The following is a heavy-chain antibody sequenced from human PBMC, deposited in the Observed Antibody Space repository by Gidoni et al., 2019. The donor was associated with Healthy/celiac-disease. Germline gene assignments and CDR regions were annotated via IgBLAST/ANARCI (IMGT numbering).Heavy chain of an antibody. CDR1: GYSFTSYW. D-gene: IGHD4-17*01. CDR2: IYPGDSDP. Sequence: EVQLVQSGAEVKKPGESLKISGKGAGYSFTSYWTGWVRQMPGKGLEWMGLIYPGDSDPRYRPSFQGQVTISADKSISTAYLQWSSLKASDTAMYYCARLDDYGGNAELGYWGQGTLVTVSS. CDR3: ARLDDYGGNAELGY. V-gene: IGHV5-51*03. J-gene: IGHJ4*02.